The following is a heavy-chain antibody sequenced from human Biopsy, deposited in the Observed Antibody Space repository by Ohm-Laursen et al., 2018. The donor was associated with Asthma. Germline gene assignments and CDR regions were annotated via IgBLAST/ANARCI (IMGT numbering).Heavy chain of an antibody. CDR2: ISYDGSNK. CDR3: SKKSESNYAFDI. CDR1: GFTFSNYG. J-gene: IGHJ3*02. Sequence: SLRLSCSASGFTFSNYGMHWVRQAPGKGLEWVAVISYDGSNKYYADSVKGRFTISRDNSKNTLYLQMNSLRAEYTAVYYYSKKSESNYAFDIWGQGTMVTVSS. V-gene: IGHV3-30*18. D-gene: IGHD1-1*01.